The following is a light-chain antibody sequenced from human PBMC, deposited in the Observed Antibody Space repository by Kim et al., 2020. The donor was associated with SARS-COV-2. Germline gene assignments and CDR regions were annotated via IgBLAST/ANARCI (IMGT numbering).Light chain of an antibody. CDR2: VAS. CDR1: QGISNY. Sequence: DIQMTQSPSAMSASVGDRVSITCRASQGISNYLAWLQQKPGKVPKRLIYVASNLQSGVPSRFSGSGSGTEFTLTISSLQPEDCAIYSCLQHNDCPRTFGRGTKVDIK. CDR3: LQHNDCPRT. V-gene: IGKV1-17*03. J-gene: IGKJ3*01.